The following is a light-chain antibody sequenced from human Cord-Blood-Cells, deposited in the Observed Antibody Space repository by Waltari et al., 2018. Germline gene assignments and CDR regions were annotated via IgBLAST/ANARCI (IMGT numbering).Light chain of an antibody. CDR3: QQRSNWLT. J-gene: IGKJ4*01. Sequence: EIVLTQSPATLYLSPVERATLSCRASQSVSSYLAWYQQQPGQAPWLLIYDASNRATGIPARFSGSGSGTYFTLTISSLEPEDFAVYYCQQRSNWLTFGGGTKVEIK. CDR1: QSVSSY. CDR2: DAS. V-gene: IGKV3-11*01.